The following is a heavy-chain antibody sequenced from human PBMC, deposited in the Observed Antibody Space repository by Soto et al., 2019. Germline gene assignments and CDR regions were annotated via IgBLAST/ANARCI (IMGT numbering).Heavy chain of an antibody. D-gene: IGHD3-10*01. V-gene: IGHV3-30-3*01. CDR1: GFTFSSYA. CDR2: ISYDGSNK. Sequence: QVQLVESGGGVVQPGRSLRLSCAASGFTFSSYAMHWVRQAPGKGLEWVAVISYDGSNKYYADSVKGRFTISRDNSKNTLYLQMNSLRAEDTAVYYCARGPEDVRAFDIWGQGTMVTVSS. CDR3: ARGPEDVRAFDI. J-gene: IGHJ3*02.